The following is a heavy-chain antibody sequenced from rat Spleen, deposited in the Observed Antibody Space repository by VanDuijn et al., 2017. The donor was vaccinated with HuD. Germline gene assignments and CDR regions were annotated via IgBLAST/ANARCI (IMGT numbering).Heavy chain of an antibody. D-gene: IGHD1-10*01. CDR3: ARDSTTRRFAY. J-gene: IGHJ3*01. V-gene: IGHV2-13*01. CDR2: IWGDGST. CDR1: GFSLISYA. Sequence: QVQLKESGPGLVQPSQTLSLTCTVSGFSLISYAVNWVRQPPGKGLEWMGGIWGDGSTNYNSALKSRLSISRDTSKSQVFLKMSSLQTEDTATYYCARDSTTRRFAYWGQGTLVTVSS.